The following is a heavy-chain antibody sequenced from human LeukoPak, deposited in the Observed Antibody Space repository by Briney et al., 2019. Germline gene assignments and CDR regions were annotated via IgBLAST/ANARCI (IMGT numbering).Heavy chain of an antibody. Sequence: GGSLRLSCAASGFTFSSYAMSWVRQAPGKGLEWVSAISGSGGSTYYADSMKGRFTISRDNSKNTLYLQMNSLRAEDTAVYYCASGRAPRIAAAGTWGGDYFDYWGQGTLVTVSS. CDR1: GFTFSSYA. V-gene: IGHV3-23*01. CDR2: ISGSGGST. J-gene: IGHJ4*02. D-gene: IGHD6-13*01. CDR3: ASGRAPRIAAAGTWGGDYFDY.